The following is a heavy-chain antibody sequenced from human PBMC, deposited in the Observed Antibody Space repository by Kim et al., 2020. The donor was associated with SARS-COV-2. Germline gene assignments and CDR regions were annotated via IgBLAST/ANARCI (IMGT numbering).Heavy chain of an antibody. D-gene: IGHD3-22*01. CDR1: GGSISSYY. Sequence: SETLSLTCTVSGGSISSYYWSWIRQPAGKGLEWIGRIYTSGSTNYNPSLKSRVTMSVDTSKNQFSLKLSSVTAADTAVYYCARAANYYDSSGYSHDAFDIWGQGTMVTVSS. CDR3: ARAANYYDSSGYSHDAFDI. V-gene: IGHV4-4*07. CDR2: IYTSGST. J-gene: IGHJ3*02.